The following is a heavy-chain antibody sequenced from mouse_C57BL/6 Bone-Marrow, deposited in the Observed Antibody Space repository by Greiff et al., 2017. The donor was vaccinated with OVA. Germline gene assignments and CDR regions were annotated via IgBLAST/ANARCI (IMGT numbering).Heavy chain of an antibody. D-gene: IGHD1-1*01. J-gene: IGHJ1*03. CDR3: AKRGTTVVATLDWYFDV. CDR2: IWGGGST. Sequence: VKLVESGPGLVAPSQSLSITCTVSGFSLTSYGVDWVRQPPGKGLEWLGVIWGGGSTNYNSALMSRLSISKDNSKSQVFLKMNSLQTDDTAMYYCAKRGTTVVATLDWYFDVWGTGTTVTVSS. V-gene: IGHV2-9*01. CDR1: GFSLTSYG.